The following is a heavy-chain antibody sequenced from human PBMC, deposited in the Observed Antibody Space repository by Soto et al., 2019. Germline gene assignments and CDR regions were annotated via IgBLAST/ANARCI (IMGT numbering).Heavy chain of an antibody. CDR1: GGSISSYY. D-gene: IGHD2-8*01. Sequence: KPSETLSLTCTVSGGSISSYYWSWIRQPPGKGLEWIGYIYYSGSTNYNPSLKSRVTISVDTSKNQFSLKLTSVTAADTAVYYCARGGGYCPNDVCTSLDYWGPGTLVTVSS. V-gene: IGHV4-59*01. CDR2: IYYSGST. J-gene: IGHJ4*02. CDR3: ARGGGYCPNDVCTSLDY.